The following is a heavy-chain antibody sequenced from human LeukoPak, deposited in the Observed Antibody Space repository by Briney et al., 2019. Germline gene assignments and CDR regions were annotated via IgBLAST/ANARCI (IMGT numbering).Heavy chain of an antibody. CDR3: ASYDFWSGYLDY. V-gene: IGHV4-30-4*01. CDR1: GGSISSGDYY. J-gene: IGHJ4*02. Sequence: PSQTLSLTCTVSGGSISSGDYYWSWIRQPPGKGLEWIGYIYYSGSTYYNPSLKSRVTISVDMSKKQFSLKLRSVTAADTAVYYCASYDFWSGYLDYWGQGTLVTVSS. CDR2: IYYSGST. D-gene: IGHD3-3*01.